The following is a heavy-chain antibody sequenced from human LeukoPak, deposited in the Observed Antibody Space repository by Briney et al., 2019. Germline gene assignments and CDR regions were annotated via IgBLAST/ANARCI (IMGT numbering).Heavy chain of an antibody. V-gene: IGHV3-30*18. Sequence: GGSLRLSCAASGITLSDYGMQWVRQAPGKGLEWVALISYDGSVKYYGDSVQGRFTISRDNSKNTLYLQMNSLRVEDTAMYYCAKDLTYTYASGSSPTTLSWGQGTTVIVSS. J-gene: IGHJ3*01. CDR2: ISYDGSVK. CDR3: AKDLTYTYASGSSPTTLS. D-gene: IGHD3-10*01. CDR1: GITLSDYG.